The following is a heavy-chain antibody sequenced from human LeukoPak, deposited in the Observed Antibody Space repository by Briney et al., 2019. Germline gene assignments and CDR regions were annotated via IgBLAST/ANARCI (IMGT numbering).Heavy chain of an antibody. CDR2: INHSGST. V-gene: IGHV4-34*01. J-gene: IGHJ6*03. CDR3: ARGRPGYWRAYSYYYYMDV. D-gene: IGHD1-26*01. CDR1: GGSFSGYY. Sequence: SETLSLTCAVYGGSFSGYYWSWIRQPPGKGLEWIGEINHSGSTNYNPSLKSRVTISVDTSKNQFSLKLSSVTAADTAVYYCARGRPGYWRAYSYYYYMDVWGKGTTVTVSS.